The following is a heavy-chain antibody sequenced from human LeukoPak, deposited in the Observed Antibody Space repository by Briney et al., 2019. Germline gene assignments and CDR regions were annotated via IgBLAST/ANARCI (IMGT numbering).Heavy chain of an antibody. J-gene: IGHJ3*02. Sequence: GGSLRLSCAASGFTVSSNYMSWVRQAPGKGLEWFSVIYSGGSTYYADSVKGRFTISRDNSKNTLYLQMNSLRAEDTAVYYCARDEGHDAFDIWGQGTMVTVSS. CDR1: GFTVSSNY. V-gene: IGHV3-66*02. CDR2: IYSGGST. CDR3: ARDEGHDAFDI.